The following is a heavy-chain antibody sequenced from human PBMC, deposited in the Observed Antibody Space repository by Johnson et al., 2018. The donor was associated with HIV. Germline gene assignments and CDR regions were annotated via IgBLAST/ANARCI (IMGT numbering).Heavy chain of an antibody. Sequence: QMLLVESGGGVMQPGKSLRLSCEASGFTFRSYAMHWVRQAPGKGLEWVAVITYDGRNKYYTDSVKGRFIISRDNSKNTLYLQMNSLRAEDTAIYYCAKDGLVAGSGGADAFDIWGQGTMVTVSS. V-gene: IGHV3-30*04. CDR2: ITYDGRNK. D-gene: IGHD6-19*01. J-gene: IGHJ3*02. CDR1: GFTFRSYA. CDR3: AKDGLVAGSGGADAFDI.